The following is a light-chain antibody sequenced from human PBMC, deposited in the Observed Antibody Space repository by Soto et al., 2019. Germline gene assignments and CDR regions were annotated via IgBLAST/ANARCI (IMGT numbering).Light chain of an antibody. CDR3: QHYNSYSEA. Sequence: IQMTQSPSTLSASVGDRVTITCRASQSISSWLAWYQQKPGKAPKHLIYKASTLKSGVPSRFSGSGSGTEFTLTISSLQPDDFATYYCQHYNSYSEAFGQGTKVDI. J-gene: IGKJ1*01. V-gene: IGKV1-5*03. CDR2: KAS. CDR1: QSISSW.